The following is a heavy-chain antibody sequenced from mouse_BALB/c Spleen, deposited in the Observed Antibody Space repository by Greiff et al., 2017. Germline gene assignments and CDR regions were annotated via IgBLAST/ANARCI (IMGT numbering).Heavy chain of an antibody. CDR1: GFSLTSYG. J-gene: IGHJ3*01. CDR2: IWSGGST. V-gene: IGHV2-4-1*01. Sequence: VKLMESGPGLVQPSQSLSITCTVSGFSLTSYGVHWVRQSPGKGLEWLGVIWSGGSTDYNAAFISRLSISKDNSKSQVFFKMNSLQADDTAIYYCASPYGSSLAYWGQGTLVTVSA. D-gene: IGHD1-1*01. CDR3: ASPYGSSLAY.